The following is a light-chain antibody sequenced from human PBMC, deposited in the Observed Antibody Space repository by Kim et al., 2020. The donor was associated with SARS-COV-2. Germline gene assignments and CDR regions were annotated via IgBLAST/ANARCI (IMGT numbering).Light chain of an antibody. J-gene: IGKJ4*01. Sequence: VTAGDRATLSCRTSRSVGGYLDWYQQKPGQPPRLLIYVTSRRATGMPARFSGSGSGTDFTLTISSLESEDFAVYSCQQRSTWPLTFGGGTRVEIK. V-gene: IGKV3-11*01. CDR3: QQRSTWPLT. CDR1: RSVGGY. CDR2: VTS.